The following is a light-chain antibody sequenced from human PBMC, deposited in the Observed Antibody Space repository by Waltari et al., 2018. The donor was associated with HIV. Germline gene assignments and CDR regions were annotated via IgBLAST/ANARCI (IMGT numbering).Light chain of an antibody. V-gene: IGKV1-39*01. Sequence: DIQMTQSPSSLSASVGDRATITCRTSQSISTSLNWYQQKPGKAPKLLIYATSSLQSGVPSRFSGSGSGTDFTLTISSLQPEDFATYYCQQSFITPLTFGPGTKVDIK. CDR1: QSISTS. J-gene: IGKJ3*01. CDR3: QQSFITPLT. CDR2: ATS.